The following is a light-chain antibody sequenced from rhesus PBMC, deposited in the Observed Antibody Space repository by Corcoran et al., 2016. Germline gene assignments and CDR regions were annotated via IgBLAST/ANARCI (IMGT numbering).Light chain of an antibody. V-gene: IGKV1-74*01. Sequence: DIQMTQSPSALSASVGDRVTITCRASENVNNYLNWYQQKPGKAPKFLIYKASTWQSGVPSRFSGSGSWTDYTFTISSLQPEDVATYYCQHGYGTPLTFGGGTKVELK. CDR2: KAS. CDR3: QHGYGTPLT. CDR1: ENVNNY. J-gene: IGKJ4*01.